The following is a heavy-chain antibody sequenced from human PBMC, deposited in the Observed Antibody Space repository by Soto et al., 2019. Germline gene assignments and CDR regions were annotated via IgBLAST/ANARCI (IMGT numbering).Heavy chain of an antibody. CDR3: TRDSGVVVVVAATPGYAFDI. Sequence: GASVKVSCKASGYTFTSYYMHWVRRAPGQGLEWMGIINPSGGSTSYEQKLKSRVTMTRDTSKSTVYMELSSLRTEDTAVYYCTRDSGVVVVVAATPGYAFDIWGQGTMVTVSS. D-gene: IGHD2-15*01. V-gene: IGHV1-46*03. CDR1: GYTFTSYY. CDR2: INPSGGST. J-gene: IGHJ3*02.